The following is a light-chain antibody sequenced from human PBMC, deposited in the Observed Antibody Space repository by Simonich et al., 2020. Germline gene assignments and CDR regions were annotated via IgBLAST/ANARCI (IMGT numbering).Light chain of an antibody. CDR1: QGISSA. V-gene: IGKV1-13*02. J-gene: IGKJ5*01. CDR3: QQFNSYSLIT. Sequence: AIQLTQSPSSLSASVGDRVTITCRASQGISSALACYQQKPGKAPKLLIFDASRLESGFPSRFSGSGSGTDFTLTISSLQPEDFATYYCQQFNSYSLITFGQGTRLEIK. CDR2: DAS.